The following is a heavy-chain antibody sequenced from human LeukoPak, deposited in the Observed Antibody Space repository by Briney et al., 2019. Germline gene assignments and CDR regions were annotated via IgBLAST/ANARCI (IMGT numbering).Heavy chain of an antibody. CDR2: ISSSSRYI. D-gene: IGHD1-26*01. J-gene: IGHJ3*02. Sequence: GGSLRLSCAASGFTFSTYNMNWVRQAPGKGLEWVSSISSSSRYIYYADSVKGRFTISRDNAKNSLYLQMNSLRAEDTDVSYCPRDVGASAPDAFDIWGQGTMVTVSS. CDR1: GFTFSTYN. V-gene: IGHV3-21*01. CDR3: PRDVGASAPDAFDI.